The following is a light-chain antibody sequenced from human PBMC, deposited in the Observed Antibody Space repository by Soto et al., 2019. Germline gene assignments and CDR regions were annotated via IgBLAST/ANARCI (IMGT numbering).Light chain of an antibody. J-gene: IGLJ1*01. Sequence: QSVLTQPASLSGSPVQSITISCTGTSSDVGAYYSVSWYQHHPGKAPKLIIYGVTNRPSGVSNRFSGSKSGNTASLTISGLQAEDEADYHCSSYTSGSSHYVFGTGTKVTVL. V-gene: IGLV2-14*01. CDR2: GVT. CDR1: SSDVGAYYS. CDR3: SSYTSGSSHYV.